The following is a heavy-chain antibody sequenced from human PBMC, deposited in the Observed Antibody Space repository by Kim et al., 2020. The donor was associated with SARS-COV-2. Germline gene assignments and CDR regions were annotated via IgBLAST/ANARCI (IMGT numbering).Heavy chain of an antibody. CDR2: IKSKTDGGTT. CDR3: TTAADYDQFEDGMDV. CDR1: GFTFSNAW. D-gene: IGHD3-16*01. V-gene: IGHV3-15*01. J-gene: IGHJ6*02. Sequence: GGSLRLSCAASGFTFSNAWMSWVRQAPGKGLEWVGRIKSKTDGGTTDYAAPVKGRFTISRDDSKNTLYLQMNSLKTEDTAVYYCTTAADYDQFEDGMDVWGQGTTVTVSS.